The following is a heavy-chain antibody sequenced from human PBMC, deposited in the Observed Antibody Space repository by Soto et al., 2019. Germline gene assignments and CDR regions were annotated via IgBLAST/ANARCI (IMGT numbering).Heavy chain of an antibody. D-gene: IGHD3-10*01. CDR2: ISAYNGNT. CDR1: GYTFTNYG. V-gene: IGHV1-18*01. Sequence: ASVKVSCKASGYTFTNYGISWVRQAPGQGLEWMGWISAYNGNTKYAQKLQGRVTMTTDTSTSTAYMELRSLRSDDTAAYYCARGVGSGSYYNQYNWFDPWGQGTLVTVS. J-gene: IGHJ5*02. CDR3: ARGVGSGSYYNQYNWFDP.